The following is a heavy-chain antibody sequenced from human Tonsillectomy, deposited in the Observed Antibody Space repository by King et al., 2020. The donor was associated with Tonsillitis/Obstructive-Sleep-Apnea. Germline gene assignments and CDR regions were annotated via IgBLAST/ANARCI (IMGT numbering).Heavy chain of an antibody. D-gene: IGHD1/OR15-1a*01. CDR3: AREEGTRRNNWFDP. CDR1: GGSIRSHY. V-gene: IGHV4-59*11. CDR2: VLHSGSP. Sequence: QLQESGPGLVKPSETLSLTCAVSGGSIRSHYWSWIRQPPGKGLEWIGHVLHSGSPNYNPSLNSRVTISLDTSKSQFSLKLRSVTAADTAVYYCAREEGTRRNNWFDPWGQGTLVTVSS. J-gene: IGHJ5*02.